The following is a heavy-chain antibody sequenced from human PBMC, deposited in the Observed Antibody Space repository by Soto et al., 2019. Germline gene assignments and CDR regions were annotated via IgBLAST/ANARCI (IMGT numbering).Heavy chain of an antibody. D-gene: IGHD3-10*01. CDR2: IWYDGSNK. V-gene: IGHV3-33*01. CDR3: ARDRGLLWFGESTYGMDV. Sequence: PGGSLRLPCTASGFTFSSYGMHWVRQAPGKGLEWVAGIWYDGSNKYYADSVKGRFTISRDNSKNTLYLQMNSLRAEDTAVYYCARDRGLLWFGESTYGMDVWGQGTTVTVSS. J-gene: IGHJ6*02. CDR1: GFTFSSYG.